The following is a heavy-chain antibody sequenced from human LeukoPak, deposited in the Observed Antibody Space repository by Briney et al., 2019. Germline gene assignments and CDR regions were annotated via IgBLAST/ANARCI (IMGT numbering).Heavy chain of an antibody. CDR1: GFTFRNYA. D-gene: IGHD2-2*01. CDR2: ITKGGTT. J-gene: IGHJ4*02. V-gene: IGHV3-23*01. CDR3: AKRTTSSSGFDY. Sequence: GGSLRLSCAASGFTFRNYAMSWVRQAPGKGLEWVSGITKGGTTYYADSVKGRFTISRDYSENTLHLQIISLRTEDTALYHCAKRTTSSSGFDYWGQGTLVTVSS.